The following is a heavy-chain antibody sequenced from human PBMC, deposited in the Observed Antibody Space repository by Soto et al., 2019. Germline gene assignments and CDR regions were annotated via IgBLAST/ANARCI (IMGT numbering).Heavy chain of an antibody. CDR2: ISAHNGNT. V-gene: IGHV1-18*01. CDR3: ARGRYVDY. J-gene: IGHJ4*02. CDR1: GYTFTSYG. Sequence: QVHLVQSGAEVKKPGASVKVSCKGSGYTFTSYGITWVRQAPGQGLEWMGWISAHNGNTDYAQRLQGRVTVTRDTSTSTAYMELRSLRSYDTAVYYCARGRYVDYWGQGALVTVSS.